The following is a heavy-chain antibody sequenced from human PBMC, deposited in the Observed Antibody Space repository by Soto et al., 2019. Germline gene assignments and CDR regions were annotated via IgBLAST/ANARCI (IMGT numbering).Heavy chain of an antibody. CDR2: IYYSGST. CDR3: ASGLRSHDAFDI. J-gene: IGHJ3*02. Sequence: SETLSLTCTVSGGSISSYYWSWIRQPPGKGLEWIGYIYYSGSTNYNPSLKSRVTISVDTSKNQFSLKLSSVTAADTAVYYCASGLRSHDAFDIWGQGTMVTVSS. V-gene: IGHV4-59*08. CDR1: GGSISSYY. D-gene: IGHD4-17*01.